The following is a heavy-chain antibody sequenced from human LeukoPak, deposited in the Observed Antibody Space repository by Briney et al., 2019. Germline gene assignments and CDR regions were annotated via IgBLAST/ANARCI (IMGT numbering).Heavy chain of an antibody. D-gene: IGHD3-3*01. CDR1: GFTFSSYE. V-gene: IGHV3-48*03. Sequence: QHGGSLRLSCAASGFTFSSYEMNWVRQAPGKGLEWVSYISSSGSNIYYADSVKGRFIISRDNAKNSLYLQMNSLRAEDTAVYYCARDRRITIFGVDGLNYYYYMDVWGKGTTVTVSS. CDR3: ARDRRITIFGVDGLNYYYYMDV. CDR2: ISSSGSNI. J-gene: IGHJ6*03.